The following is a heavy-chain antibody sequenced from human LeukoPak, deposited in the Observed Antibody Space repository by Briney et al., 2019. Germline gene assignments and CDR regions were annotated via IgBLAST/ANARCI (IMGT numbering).Heavy chain of an antibody. CDR1: GYTFTSYD. V-gene: IGHV1-8*01. J-gene: IGHJ6*02. CDR3: ARTSRGSGSYYNVGYHGMDV. Sequence: ASVKVSCKASGYTFTSYDINWVRQATGQGLEWMGWMSPNSGNTGYAQKFQGRVTMTRNTSISTAYMELSSLRSEDTAVYYCARTSRGSGSYYNVGYHGMDVWGQGTTVTVSS. D-gene: IGHD3-10*01. CDR2: MSPNSGNT.